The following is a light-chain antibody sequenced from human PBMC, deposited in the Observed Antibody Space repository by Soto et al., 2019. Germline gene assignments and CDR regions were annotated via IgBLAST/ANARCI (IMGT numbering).Light chain of an antibody. V-gene: IGLV2-14*01. CDR2: EVS. CDR1: SSDVGGYNY. Sequence: QSALTQPASVSGSPGQSITISCTGTSSDVGGYNYVSWYQQHPGKAPKLLIYEVSNRPSGVSNRFSGSKSGNTASLTISGLQAEDEAGYYCSSYTGITTLVVFVTGTKLTVL. J-gene: IGLJ1*01. CDR3: SSYTGITTLVV.